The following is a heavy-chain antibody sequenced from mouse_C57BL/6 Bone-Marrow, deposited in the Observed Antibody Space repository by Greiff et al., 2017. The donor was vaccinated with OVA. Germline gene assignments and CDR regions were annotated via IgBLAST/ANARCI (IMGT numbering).Heavy chain of an antibody. J-gene: IGHJ4*01. CDR1: YFAFMASA. V-gene: IGHV1-49*01. Sequence: LQQSGAELVRPGSSVKLSCKDSYFAFMASAMHWVKQRPGHGLEWIGSFTMYSDATEYSENFKGKATITADTSSNTAYLQLSSLTSEDTAVYYCTLYDGYIYYYAMDYWGQGTSVTVSS. CDR2: FTMYSDAT. CDR3: TLYDGYIYYYAMDY. D-gene: IGHD2-3*01.